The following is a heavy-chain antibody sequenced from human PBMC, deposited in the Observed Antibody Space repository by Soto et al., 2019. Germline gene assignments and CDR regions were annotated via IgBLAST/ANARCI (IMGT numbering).Heavy chain of an antibody. J-gene: IGHJ5*02. D-gene: IGHD2-2*01. CDR2: ISAYNGNT. CDR3: ARDRICSSTSCYPSVNWFDP. Sequence: GASVKVSCKASGDTFNSYGISWVRQDPGQGLEWMGWISAYNGNTNYAQKLQGRVTMTTDTSTSTAYMELRSLRSDDTAVYYCARDRICSSTSCYPSVNWFDPWGQGTLVTVSS. CDR1: GDTFNSYG. V-gene: IGHV1-18*01.